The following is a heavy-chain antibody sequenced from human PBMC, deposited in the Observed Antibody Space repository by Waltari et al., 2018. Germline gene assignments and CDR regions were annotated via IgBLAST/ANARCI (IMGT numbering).Heavy chain of an antibody. Sequence: QVQLQESGPGLVRPSQTLSLPCTVPGISHRRAGYFWSWTRQHPGKGLEWIGYISYDGTPYYNPSLRSRVTLSADTSKNQFSLRVMSLTAADTAFYYCARVDYGPNFIDRWGPGTPVTVSS. V-gene: IGHV4-31*03. D-gene: IGHD4-17*01. CDR1: GISHRRAGYF. CDR3: ARVDYGPNFIDR. J-gene: IGHJ5*02. CDR2: ISYDGTP.